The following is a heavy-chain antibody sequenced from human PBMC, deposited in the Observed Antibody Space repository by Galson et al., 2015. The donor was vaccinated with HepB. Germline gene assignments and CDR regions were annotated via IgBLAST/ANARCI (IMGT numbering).Heavy chain of an antibody. CDR1: GYSFTSYW. J-gene: IGHJ4*02. Sequence: QSGAEVKKPGESLKISCKGSGYSFTSYWIGWVRQMPGKGLEWMGIIYPHDSDTIYSPSFQGQVTISADKSISTAYLQWSSLKTSDTAMYYCARPSGYCSGGSCYQNDYWGQGTLVTVSS. CDR2: IYPHDSDT. CDR3: ARPSGYCSGGSCYQNDY. V-gene: IGHV5-51*03. D-gene: IGHD2-15*01.